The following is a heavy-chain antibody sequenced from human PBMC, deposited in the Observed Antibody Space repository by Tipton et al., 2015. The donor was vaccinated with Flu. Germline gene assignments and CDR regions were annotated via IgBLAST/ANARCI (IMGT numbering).Heavy chain of an antibody. CDR1: GGSIGSYY. CDR3: ASRDYSNYVSDPKSWFDP. D-gene: IGHD4-11*01. J-gene: IGHJ5*02. CDR2: IFRTGNT. Sequence: TLSLTCTVSGGSIGSYYWNWIRQPPGKGLEWIGNIFRTGNTYHNPSLKSRVTISIDTSKNQFSLKVFSVTAADTAVYYCASRDYSNYVSDPKSWFDPWGQGILVTVSS. V-gene: IGHV4-59*08.